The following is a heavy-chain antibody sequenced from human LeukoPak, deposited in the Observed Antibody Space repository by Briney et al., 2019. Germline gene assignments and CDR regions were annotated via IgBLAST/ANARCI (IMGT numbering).Heavy chain of an antibody. V-gene: IGHV3-30*04. CDR1: GFTFSSYA. J-gene: IGHJ4*02. CDR3: ARDSTVTRFDY. D-gene: IGHD4-17*01. Sequence: PGGSVTLSCAASGFTFSSYAMHWVRQAPGKGLVWVAVISYDGSNKYYADSVKGRFTISRDNSKNTLYLQMNSLRAEDTAVYYCARDSTVTRFDYWGQGTLVTVSS. CDR2: ISYDGSNK.